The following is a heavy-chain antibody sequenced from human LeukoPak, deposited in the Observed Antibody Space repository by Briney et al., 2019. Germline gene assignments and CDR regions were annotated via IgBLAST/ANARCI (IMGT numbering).Heavy chain of an antibody. Sequence: ASVKVSCKASGGTLSSSGFSWVRQAPGQGLEWMGRILPILDITNYEQKFQGRVTITADKSTSTAYMELSSLRSEDTAVYYCARGLLRYFDSYGMDVWGQGTTVTVSS. D-gene: IGHD3-9*01. J-gene: IGHJ6*02. CDR3: ARGLLRYFDSYGMDV. CDR2: ILPILDIT. V-gene: IGHV1-69*04. CDR1: GGTLSSSG.